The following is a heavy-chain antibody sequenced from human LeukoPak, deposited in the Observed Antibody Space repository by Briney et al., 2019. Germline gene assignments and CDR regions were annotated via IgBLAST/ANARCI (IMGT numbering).Heavy chain of an antibody. CDR3: ARNLGVILLWFGELLA. CDR1: GYTFTGYY. CDR2: INPNSGGT. Sequence: ASVKVSCKASGYTFTGYYMHWVRQAPGQGLEWMGWINPNSGGTNYAQKFQGRVTMTRDTSISTAYMELSRLRSDDTAVYYCARNLGVILLWFGELLAWGQGTLVTVSS. V-gene: IGHV1-2*02. J-gene: IGHJ5*02. D-gene: IGHD3-10*01.